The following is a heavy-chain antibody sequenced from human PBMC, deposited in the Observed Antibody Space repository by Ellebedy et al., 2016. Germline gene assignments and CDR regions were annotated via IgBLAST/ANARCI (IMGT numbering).Heavy chain of an antibody. CDR3: AREVSDAITSYWYLDL. D-gene: IGHD1-20*01. V-gene: IGHV3-33*01. Sequence: GESLKISCAASGFTFSTYGMHWVRQAPGKGLEWVAVIWFDGSNKYCADSVKGRFTISRENAENSFFLQIYNLRAEDTAMYFCAREVSDAITSYWYLDLWGRGTLVTVST. CDR2: IWFDGSNK. J-gene: IGHJ2*01. CDR1: GFTFSTYG.